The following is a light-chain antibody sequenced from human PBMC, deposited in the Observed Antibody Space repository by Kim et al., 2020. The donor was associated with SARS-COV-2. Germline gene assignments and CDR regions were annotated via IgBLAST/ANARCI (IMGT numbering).Light chain of an antibody. CDR1: SSDVGSYNL. CDR3: CSYAGSSTFV. CDR2: EVS. J-gene: IGLJ1*01. V-gene: IGLV2-23*02. Sequence: GQSITIACTGTSSDVGSYNLGSWYQQHPGKAPKLVIYEVSKRPSGVSNRFSGSKSGNTASLTISGLQAEDEADYYCCSYAGSSTFVFGTGTKVTVL.